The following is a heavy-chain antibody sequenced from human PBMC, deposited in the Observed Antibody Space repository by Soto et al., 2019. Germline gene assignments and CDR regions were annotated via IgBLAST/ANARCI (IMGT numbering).Heavy chain of an antibody. Sequence: QVQLQQWGAGLLKPSETLSLTCAVYGGSFSGYYWSWIRQPPGKGLEWIGEINHSGSTNYNPSLNXRXXISVDTSKNQFSLKLSSVTAADTAVYYCARVSTGYWGQGTLVTVSS. D-gene: IGHD2-2*01. CDR2: INHSGST. J-gene: IGHJ4*02. V-gene: IGHV4-34*01. CDR1: GGSFSGYY. CDR3: ARVSTGY.